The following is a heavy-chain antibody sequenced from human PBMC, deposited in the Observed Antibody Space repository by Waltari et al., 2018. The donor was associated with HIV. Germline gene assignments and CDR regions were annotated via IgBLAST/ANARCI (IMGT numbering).Heavy chain of an antibody. CDR1: GCTFSSYG. CDR3: ARGPDYYGSGSYLYYYNMDV. Sequence: QVQLVESGGGVVQPGRSLRLSCAASGCTFSSYGMHWVCQAPGKGLEWVAVIWNDGSNKYYADSVKGRFTISRDNSKNTLYLQMNSLRAEDTAVYYCARGPDYYGSGSYLYYYNMDVWGQGTTVTVSS. CDR2: IWNDGSNK. D-gene: IGHD3-10*01. J-gene: IGHJ6*02. V-gene: IGHV3-33*01.